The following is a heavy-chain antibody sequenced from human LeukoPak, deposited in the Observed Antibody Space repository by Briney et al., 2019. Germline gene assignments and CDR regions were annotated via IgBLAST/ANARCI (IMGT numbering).Heavy chain of an antibody. V-gene: IGHV3-23*01. CDR1: GFTFSTYA. D-gene: IGHD3-10*01. Sequence: PGGSLRLSCAASGFTFSTYAMSWVRQAPGKGLEWVSAISGSGGDTYYADSVKGRFTISRDNSKNTLYLQMNSLRAEDTAVYFCAKDLGGEGGSGFPGYWGQGTLLTVSS. CDR3: AKDLGGEGGSGFPGY. CDR2: ISGSGGDT. J-gene: IGHJ4*02.